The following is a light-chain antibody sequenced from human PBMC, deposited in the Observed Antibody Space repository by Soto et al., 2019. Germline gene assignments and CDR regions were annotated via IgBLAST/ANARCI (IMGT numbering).Light chain of an antibody. CDR2: DAS. V-gene: IGKV3-11*01. CDR3: QQRASWPPSLT. CDR1: QSIGTY. Sequence: EIVLTQSPATVSLSPGERATLSCRASQSIGTYLAWYQQKPGLAPRLLFYDASKRATGIPARFSGSGSGTDFTLTISSLEPEDFAVDYCQQRASWPPSLTFGGGTKVEIK. J-gene: IGKJ4*01.